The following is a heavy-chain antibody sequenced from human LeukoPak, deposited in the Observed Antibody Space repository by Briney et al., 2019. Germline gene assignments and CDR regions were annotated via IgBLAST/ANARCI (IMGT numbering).Heavy chain of an antibody. CDR3: ARVAKGMLYYFDY. CDR1: GFTFSSYA. V-gene: IGHV3-30-3*01. Sequence: PGRSLRLPCAASGFTFSSYAMHWVRQAPGKGLEGVAVISYDGSNKYYADSVKGRFTISRDNSKNTLYLQMNSLRAEDTAVYYCARVAKGMLYYFDYWGQGTLVTVSS. J-gene: IGHJ4*02. D-gene: IGHD3-10*01. CDR2: ISYDGSNK.